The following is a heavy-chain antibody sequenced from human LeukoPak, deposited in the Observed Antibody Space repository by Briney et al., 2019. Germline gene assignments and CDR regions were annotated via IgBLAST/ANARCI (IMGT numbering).Heavy chain of an antibody. CDR3: ARVIAAAGTGWFDP. D-gene: IGHD6-13*01. J-gene: IGHJ5*02. V-gene: IGHV4-30-2*01. CDR1: GGSISSGGYS. Sequence: SQTLSLTCAVSGGSISSGGYSWSWIRQPPGKGLEWIGYIYHSGSTYYNSSLKSRVTISVDRSKNQFSLKLSSVTAADTAVYYCARVIAAAGTGWFDPWGQGTLVTVSS. CDR2: IYHSGST.